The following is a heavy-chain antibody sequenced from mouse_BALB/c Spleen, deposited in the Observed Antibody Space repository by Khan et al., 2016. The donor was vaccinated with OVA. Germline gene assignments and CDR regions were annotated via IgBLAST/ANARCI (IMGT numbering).Heavy chain of an antibody. V-gene: IGHV1-31*01. CDR2: IDPFNGLT. Sequence: EVQLQESGPELMKPGASVKISCKASGYSFNSYYMHWVKQSHGKSLEWIGYIDPFNGLTGYNQKFKGKATLTVDKSSSTAYMHLSSLTSEDSAVYYCARSLFAYWGQGTLVTVSA. J-gene: IGHJ3*01. CDR3: ARSLFAY. CDR1: GYSFNSYY.